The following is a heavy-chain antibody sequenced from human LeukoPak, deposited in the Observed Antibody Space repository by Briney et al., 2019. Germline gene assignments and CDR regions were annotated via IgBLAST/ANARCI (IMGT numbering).Heavy chain of an antibody. CDR3: AREKYTYGLYYYYYYMDV. D-gene: IGHD5-18*01. Sequence: ASVKVSCKASGYTFTSYAMNWVRQAPGQGLEWMGWINTNTGNPTYAQGFTGRFVFSLDTSVSTAYLQISSLKAEDTAVYYCAREKYTYGLYYYYYYMDVWGKGTTVTVSS. CDR1: GYTFTSYA. J-gene: IGHJ6*03. V-gene: IGHV7-4-1*02. CDR2: INTNTGNP.